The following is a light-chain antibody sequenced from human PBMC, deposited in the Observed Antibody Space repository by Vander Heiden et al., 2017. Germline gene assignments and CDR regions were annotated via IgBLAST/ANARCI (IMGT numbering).Light chain of an antibody. V-gene: IGKV1-9*01. CDR3: QQVNTYPYT. CDR1: PGINSY. Sequence: IQVTQSPSFLPASVGDTVPLTCRPPPGINSYLTWYQQQPGKAPKLLIYSASTWQSGVPSRFSGSGSGTEFTLTISSLQPEDFATYFCQQVNTYPYTFGQGTKLE. CDR2: SAS. J-gene: IGKJ2*01.